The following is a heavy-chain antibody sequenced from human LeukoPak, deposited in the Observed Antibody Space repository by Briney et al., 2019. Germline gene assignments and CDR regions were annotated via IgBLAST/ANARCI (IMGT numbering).Heavy chain of an antibody. CDR3: ARSGRGTYYYFDL. CDR1: GYSFTRYG. CDR2: ISGSNGNT. Sequence: EASVRVSCKASGYSFTRYGVSWVRQAPGQGLEWMGWISGSNGNTNYAQKFQGRVTMTTDTSTGTAYMDLRNLRFDDTAVYFCARSGRGTYYYFDLWGQGTLVTVSS. V-gene: IGHV1-18*01. D-gene: IGHD1-26*01. J-gene: IGHJ4*02.